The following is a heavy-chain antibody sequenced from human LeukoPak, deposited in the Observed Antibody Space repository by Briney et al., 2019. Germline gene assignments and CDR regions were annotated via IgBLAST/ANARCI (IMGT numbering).Heavy chain of an antibody. Sequence: GGSLRLSCAASGSTFSSYSMNWVCQAPGKGLEWVSSISSSSSYIYYADSVKGRFTISRDNAKNSLYLQMNSLRAEDTAVYYCARDRDDFWSGYYSDFDYWGQGTLVTVSS. D-gene: IGHD3-3*01. CDR3: ARDRDDFWSGYYSDFDY. V-gene: IGHV3-21*01. J-gene: IGHJ4*02. CDR2: ISSSSSYI. CDR1: GSTFSSYS.